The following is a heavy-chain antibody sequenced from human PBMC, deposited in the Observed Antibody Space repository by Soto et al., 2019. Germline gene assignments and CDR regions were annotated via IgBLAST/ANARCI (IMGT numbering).Heavy chain of an antibody. CDR2: ISSSSSYI. CDR1: GFTFSSYS. CDR3: ARDQGGVYSSSWYGGAFDI. V-gene: IGHV3-21*01. J-gene: IGHJ3*02. D-gene: IGHD6-13*01. Sequence: EVQLVESGGGLVKPGGSLRLSCAASGFTFSSYSMNWVRQAPGKGLERVSSISSSSSYIYYADSVKGRFTISRDNAKNSLYLQMNSLRAEDTAVYYCARDQGGVYSSSWYGGAFDIWGQGTMVTVSS.